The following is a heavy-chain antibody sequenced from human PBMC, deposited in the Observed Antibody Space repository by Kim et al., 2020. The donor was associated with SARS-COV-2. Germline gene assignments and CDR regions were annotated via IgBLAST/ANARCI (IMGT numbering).Heavy chain of an antibody. CDR3: AGSWYVPSLDY. D-gene: IGHD6-13*01. V-gene: IGHV4-34*01. J-gene: IGHJ4*02. CDR1: GGSFSGYY. Sequence: SETLSLTCAVYGGSFSGYYWSWIRQPPGKGLEWIGEINHSGSTNYNPSLKSRVTISVDTSKNQFSLKLSSVTAADTAVYYCAGSWYVPSLDYWGQGTLVTVSS. CDR2: INHSGST.